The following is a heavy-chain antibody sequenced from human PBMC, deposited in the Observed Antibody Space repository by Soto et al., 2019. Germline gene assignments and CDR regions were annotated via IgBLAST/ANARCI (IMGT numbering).Heavy chain of an antibody. CDR1: GFTFSSYS. Sequence: EVQLVESGGGLVQPGGSLRLSCAASGFTFSSYSMNWVRQAPGKGLEWVSYISSSSSTIYYADSVKGRFTISRDNAKNSLYLQMNSLRAEDTAVYYCVRDKGYLTRRLFDYWGQGTLVTVSS. CDR3: VRDKGYLTRRLFDY. CDR2: ISSSSSTI. J-gene: IGHJ4*02. D-gene: IGHD6-13*01. V-gene: IGHV3-48*01.